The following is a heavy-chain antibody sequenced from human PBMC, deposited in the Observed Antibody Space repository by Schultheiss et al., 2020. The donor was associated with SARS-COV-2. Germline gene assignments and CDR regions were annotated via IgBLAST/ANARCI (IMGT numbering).Heavy chain of an antibody. CDR2: IYTSGST. D-gene: IGHD3-10*01. CDR3: ARDFYGSGADWVAFDI. Sequence: SETLSLTCAVYGGSFSGYYWSWIRQPAGKGLEWIGRIYTSGSTDCNPSLKSRVTISLDTSKNHFSLKLSSVTAADTAMYYCARDFYGSGADWVAFDIWGQGTMVTVSS. V-gene: IGHV4-4*07. CDR1: GGSFSGYY. J-gene: IGHJ3*02.